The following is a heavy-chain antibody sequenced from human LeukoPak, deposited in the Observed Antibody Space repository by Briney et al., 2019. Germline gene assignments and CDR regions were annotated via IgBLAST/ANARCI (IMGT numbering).Heavy chain of an antibody. J-gene: IGHJ4*02. Sequence: EASVKVSCKASGFTFTGYYMHWVRQAPGQGLEWIAWINPNSGGTNYAHKFKGRVTMTRGTSISPYYMVMSRLRADYTAVYYCALKERFDDWGRGPLFTVSS. CDR2: INPNSGGT. CDR3: ALKERFDD. CDR1: GFTFTGYY. V-gene: IGHV1-2*02.